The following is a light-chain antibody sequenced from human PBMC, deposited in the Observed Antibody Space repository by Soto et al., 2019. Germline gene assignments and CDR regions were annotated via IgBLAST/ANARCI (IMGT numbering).Light chain of an antibody. V-gene: IGKV1-39*01. CDR1: QSISSY. CDR3: QQSYSTPYT. J-gene: IGKJ2*01. CDR2: AAS. Sequence: DIQITQSPSSLSASVGDRITITCRASQSISSYLNWYQQRPGKAPNLLIYAASSLRSGVPSRFSGRGSGTEFTLTISSLTPEDVATYYCQQSYSTPYTFGQGTKLELE.